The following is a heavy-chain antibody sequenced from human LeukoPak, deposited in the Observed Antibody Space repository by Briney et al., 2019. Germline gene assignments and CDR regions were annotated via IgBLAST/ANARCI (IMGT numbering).Heavy chain of an antibody. Sequence: GGSLRLSCTGSGFTLGDYALSWVRQASGKGLEWIGSIRSDAYGGSTQYAASVTGRFTISRDDSHNSVYLRMNSLQTDDTAVYYCTRDEKQSFFDTTAPWIPFDYWGQGTLVTVSS. CDR3: TRDEKQSFFDTTAPWIPFDY. J-gene: IGHJ4*02. V-gene: IGHV3-49*04. D-gene: IGHD2-21*02. CDR1: GFTLGDYA. CDR2: IRSDAYGGST.